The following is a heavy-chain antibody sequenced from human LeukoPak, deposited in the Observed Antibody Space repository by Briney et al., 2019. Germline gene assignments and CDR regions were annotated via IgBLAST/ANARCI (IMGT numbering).Heavy chain of an antibody. V-gene: IGHV1-2*02. Sequence: GASVKVSCKASGYTFTGYYMHWVRQAPGQGLEWMGWINPNSGGTNYAQKFQGGVTMTRDTSISTAYMELSRLRSDDTAVYYCARDLCSGGSCYEDYWGQGTLVTVSS. J-gene: IGHJ4*02. CDR2: INPNSGGT. CDR3: ARDLCSGGSCYEDY. CDR1: GYTFTGYY. D-gene: IGHD2-15*01.